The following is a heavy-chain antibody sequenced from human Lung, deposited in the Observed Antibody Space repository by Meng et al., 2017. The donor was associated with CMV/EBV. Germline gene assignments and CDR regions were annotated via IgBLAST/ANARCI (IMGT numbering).Heavy chain of an antibody. J-gene: IGHJ6*02. CDR2: MNPNSGNT. D-gene: IGHD6-13*01. Sequence: ASVKVSCKASGYTFTSYNINWVRQATGQGLEWMGWMNPNSGNTGSAQRFQGRVTLTRNTSISTAYMELSSLRSEDTAVYYCAREIAAAGPYYYYYAVDVWGQGATVXVSS. CDR1: GYTFTSYN. V-gene: IGHV1-8*01. CDR3: AREIAAAGPYYYYYAVDV.